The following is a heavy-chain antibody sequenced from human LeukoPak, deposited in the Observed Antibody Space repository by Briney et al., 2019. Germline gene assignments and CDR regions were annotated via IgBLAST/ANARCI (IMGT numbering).Heavy chain of an antibody. J-gene: IGHJ6*02. V-gene: IGHV4-59*12. CDR1: GGSIIGYY. CDR2: IYYSGST. D-gene: IGHD4/OR15-4a*01. CDR3: ARYANSPYYYYAMDV. Sequence: PSETLSLTCTVSGGSIIGYYLSWIRQPPGKGVEWIGSIYYSGSTNYNPSLKSRVTISVGTSKNQFSLKLSSVTAADTAVYYCARYANSPYYYYAMDVWGQGTTVTVSS.